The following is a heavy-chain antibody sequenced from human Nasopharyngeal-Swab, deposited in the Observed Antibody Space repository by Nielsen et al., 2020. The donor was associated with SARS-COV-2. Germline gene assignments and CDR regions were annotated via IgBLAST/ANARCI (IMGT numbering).Heavy chain of an antibody. V-gene: IGHV3-7*03. Sequence: GGSLRLSCAASGFTFTTYWMTWVRQAPGKGLEWVANIKEDGSEKNYVDSVKGRFTISRDNAKNSLYLQMNSLRAEDTAVYYCARARTRTIFGVVGWFDPWGQGTLVTVSS. CDR3: ARARTRTIFGVVGWFDP. J-gene: IGHJ5*02. D-gene: IGHD3-3*01. CDR2: IKEDGSEK. CDR1: GFTFTTYW.